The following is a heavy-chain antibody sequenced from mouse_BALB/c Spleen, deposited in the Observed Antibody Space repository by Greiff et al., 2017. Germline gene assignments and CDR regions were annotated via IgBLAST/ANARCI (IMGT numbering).Heavy chain of an antibody. CDR1: GFSLTSYG. Sequence: VKLQESGPGLVAPSQSLSITCTVSGFSLTSYGVHWVRQPPGKGLEWLGVIWAGGSTNYNSALMSRLSISKDNSKSQVFLKMNSLQTDDTAMYYCAREDWDGGSFDDWGQGTTLTVSS. CDR3: AREDWDGGSFDD. CDR2: IWAGGST. D-gene: IGHD4-1*01. V-gene: IGHV2-9*02. J-gene: IGHJ2*01.